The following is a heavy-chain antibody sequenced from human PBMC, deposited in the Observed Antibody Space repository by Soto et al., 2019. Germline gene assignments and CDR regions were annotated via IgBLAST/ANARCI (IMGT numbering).Heavy chain of an antibody. CDR2: VLPFLDVT. J-gene: IGHJ4*02. CDR3: ARDRKNSNWPNFDS. V-gene: IGHV1-69*02. CDR1: EDTFGIYT. Sequence: SVKVSCKTSEDTFGIYTLSWVRQAPGQGLVWMGRVLPFLDVTTYSQRFQGRVTITADRSTTTAYMELSSLTFEDTAVYYCARDRKNSNWPNFDSWGPGTLVTVSS. D-gene: IGHD6-13*01.